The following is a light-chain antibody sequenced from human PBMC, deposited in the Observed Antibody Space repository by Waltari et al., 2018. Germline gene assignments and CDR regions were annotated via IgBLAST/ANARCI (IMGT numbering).Light chain of an antibody. V-gene: IGKV1-5*03. J-gene: IGKJ2*01. Sequence: DIQMTQSPSTLSASVGDRATSPCRARQSISSWLAWYQQKPGKDPKLLIYNAVSLESGVPSRFSGSGSWTDFTLTISILQPYYFATDYCQHYNSYSRTFGQGTKLEIK. CDR2: NAV. CDR3: QHYNSYSRT. CDR1: QSISSW.